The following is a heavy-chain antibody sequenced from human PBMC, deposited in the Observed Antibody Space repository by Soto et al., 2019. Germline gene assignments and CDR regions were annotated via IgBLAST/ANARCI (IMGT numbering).Heavy chain of an antibody. V-gene: IGHV2-5*01. CDR1: GFSLSTSGVG. Sequence: QITLKESGPTLVKPTQTLTLTCTFSGFSLSTSGVGVGWIRQPPGKALEWLALIYWNDDKRYSPSLKSRLTITKDTSKNQVVLTMTNMDPVDTAPYYCAHRKSSSSSGVGDYWGQGTLVTVSS. CDR3: AHRKSSSSSGVGDY. CDR2: IYWNDDK. D-gene: IGHD6-6*01. J-gene: IGHJ4*02.